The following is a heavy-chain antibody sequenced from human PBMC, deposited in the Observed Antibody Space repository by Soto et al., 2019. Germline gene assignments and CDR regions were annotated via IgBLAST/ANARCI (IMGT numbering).Heavy chain of an antibody. V-gene: IGHV6-1*01. Sequence: PSQTLSLTCAISGDSVSSNMGAWSWIRQSPSRGLEWLGRTYYRSKWYNEYGPSVKSRVTITADTSKNQFSLQLDSLTPEDTAVYYCARSSVNNWFDPWGQGILVTVSS. CDR2: TYYRSKWYN. CDR1: GDSVSSNMGA. D-gene: IGHD6-19*01. CDR3: ARSSVNNWFDP. J-gene: IGHJ5*02.